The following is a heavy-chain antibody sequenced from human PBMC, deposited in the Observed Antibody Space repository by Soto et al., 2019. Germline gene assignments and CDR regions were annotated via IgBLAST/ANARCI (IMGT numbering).Heavy chain of an antibody. D-gene: IGHD2-15*01. V-gene: IGHV2-5*02. CDR3: ARIHRYGGRGVDFDY. CDR1: GFSLSTSGVG. CDR2: IYWDDNK. J-gene: IGHJ4*02. Sequence: PTLVNPTQTLTLTCTFSGFSLSTSGVGVGWFRQPPGKALEWLALIYWDDNKRYSPSLKSRLTISKDTSRSQVVLTMTNMDPVDTATYYCARIHRYGGRGVDFDYRSQGTLVTVSS.